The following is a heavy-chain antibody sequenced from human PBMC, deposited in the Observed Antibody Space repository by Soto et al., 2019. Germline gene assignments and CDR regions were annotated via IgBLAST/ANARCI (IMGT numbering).Heavy chain of an antibody. J-gene: IGHJ4*02. CDR3: ARHPAVSGDY. V-gene: IGHV5-51*01. CDR2: IFPGDSET. Sequence: PGEFLPISCAASGYRFTSYWIAWVRQMPGKGLEWMGIIFPGDSETRYSPSFQGQVIISADKSISTAYLQWSSLKASDTAMYFCARHPAVSGDYWRQGNLVTVSS. CDR1: GYRFTSYW. D-gene: IGHD6-19*01.